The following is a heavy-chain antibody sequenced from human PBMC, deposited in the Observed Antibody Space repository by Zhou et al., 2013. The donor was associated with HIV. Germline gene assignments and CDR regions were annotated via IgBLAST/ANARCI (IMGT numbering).Heavy chain of an antibody. CDR1: GYTFTNYD. Sequence: QVQLVQSGAEVRKPGASVKVSCKASGYTFTNYDINWVRQATGQGLEWMGWMNPRSGNTGYAQKFQGRVTITTDESTSTTYMEVTTLRSADTAVHYCAREPLKDYYDSSGYDSRRGGRTWGQGTLVTVSS. CDR2: MNPRSGNT. CDR3: AREPLKDYYDSSGYDSRRGGRT. D-gene: IGHD3-22*01. J-gene: IGHJ4*02. V-gene: IGHV1-8*03.